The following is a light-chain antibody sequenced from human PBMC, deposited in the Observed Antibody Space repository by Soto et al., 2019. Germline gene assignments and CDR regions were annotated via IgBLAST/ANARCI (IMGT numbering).Light chain of an antibody. CDR3: QQSYSMPPWT. CDR1: QTINTY. J-gene: IGKJ1*01. CDR2: AIS. V-gene: IGKV1-39*01. Sequence: DIQMTQSPSSLSASVGDSVTISCRAGQTINTYLNWYQQKPGQAPKVLIFAISTLQPGVPSRFRGSGSGTEFSLTISSLQPEDAATYYWQQSYSMPPWTFGQGTKVQIK.